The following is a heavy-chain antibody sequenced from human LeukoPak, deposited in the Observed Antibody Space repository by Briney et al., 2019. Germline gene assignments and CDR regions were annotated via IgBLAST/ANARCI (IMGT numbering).Heavy chain of an antibody. CDR2: ISGSGGTT. D-gene: IGHD4-23*01. Sequence: GGSLRLSCAASGFTFSSYAMSWVRQAPGKGLEWVSVISGSGGTTYPADSVKGRFTISRDNSKNTLYLQMNSLRAEDTAAYYCARERGSSGGNTNGYFDYWGQGALVTVSS. CDR1: GFTFSSYA. J-gene: IGHJ4*02. CDR3: ARERGSSGGNTNGYFDY. V-gene: IGHV3-23*01.